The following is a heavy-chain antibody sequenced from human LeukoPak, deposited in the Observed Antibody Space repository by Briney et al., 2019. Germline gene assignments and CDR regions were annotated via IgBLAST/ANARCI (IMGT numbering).Heavy chain of an antibody. Sequence: GGSLRLSCAASGFTFISYAMSWVRQAPGKGLEWVSAISGSGGSIYYADSVKGRFTVSRDNSKNTLYLQMNTLRAEDTAVYYCAKDEDARPMYFQDWGQGTLVTVSS. J-gene: IGHJ1*01. D-gene: IGHD3-10*02. CDR1: GFTFISYA. V-gene: IGHV3-23*01. CDR3: AKDEDARPMYFQD. CDR2: ISGSGGSI.